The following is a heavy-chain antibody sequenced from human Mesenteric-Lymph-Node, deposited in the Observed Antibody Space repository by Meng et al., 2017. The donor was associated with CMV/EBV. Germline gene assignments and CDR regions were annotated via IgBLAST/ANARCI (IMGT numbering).Heavy chain of an antibody. J-gene: IGHJ5*02. V-gene: IGHV4-31*02. CDR1: GLSFSSGRSY. CDR3: ARDFGSNENFFDP. D-gene: IGHD3-3*01. CDR2: AYHSGAA. Sequence: VSGLSFSSGRSYWHWIRQRPRQGLEWVGYAYHSGAAYYSPSLKGRVSISAATSKTLFSMQITSVTAADTAVYYCARDFGSNENFFDPWGQGTLVTVSS.